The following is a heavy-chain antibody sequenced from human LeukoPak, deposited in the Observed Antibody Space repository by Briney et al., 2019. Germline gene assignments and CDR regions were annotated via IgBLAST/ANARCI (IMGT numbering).Heavy chain of an antibody. D-gene: IGHD1-7*01. Sequence: SETLSLTCTVSGASLSSYYWSWIRQPAGKGLEWIGRIYVSGSTTYNPSLESRVTMSLDTSKNQISLKVSSVTAADTAVYYCARDSGTTGEVKFDPWGQGTLVTVSS. CDR2: IYVSGST. CDR3: ARDSGTTGEVKFDP. CDR1: GASLSSYY. J-gene: IGHJ5*02. V-gene: IGHV4-4*07.